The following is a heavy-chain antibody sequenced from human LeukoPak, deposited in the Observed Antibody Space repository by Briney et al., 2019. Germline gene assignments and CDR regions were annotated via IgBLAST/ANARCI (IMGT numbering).Heavy chain of an antibody. CDR3: GGGGYLLDS. J-gene: IGHJ5*01. D-gene: IGHD1-26*01. CDR2: INRDGSST. V-gene: IGHV3-74*01. Sequence: GGSLRLSCAGSGFDWMNWVRQVPGKGLVWVSRINRDGSSTSYADSVKGRFTISRDSAKNTLYLQMNSLRPEDSAVYYCGGGGYLLDSWGQEFWSPSPQ. CDR1: GFDW.